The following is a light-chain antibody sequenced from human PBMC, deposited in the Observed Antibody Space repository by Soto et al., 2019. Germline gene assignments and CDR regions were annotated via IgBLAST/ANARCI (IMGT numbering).Light chain of an antibody. CDR3: QQYNNWPFIT. V-gene: IGKV3-15*01. CDR1: GSRLKANGYTY. CDR2: GAS. J-gene: IGKJ5*01. Sequence: VMTQSPLSLTVTPGEAASISRRSSGSRLKANGYTYFHWFLQKPGQAPRLXXYGASTRATGIPARFSGRGSATEFTPTISSLQSEDFAVYYCQQYNNWPFITFGQGTRLEIK.